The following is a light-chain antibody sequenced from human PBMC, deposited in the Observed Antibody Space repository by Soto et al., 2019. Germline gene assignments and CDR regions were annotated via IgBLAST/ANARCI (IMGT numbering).Light chain of an antibody. CDR2: KAS. V-gene: IGKV1-5*03. J-gene: IGKJ1*01. CDR1: QSISSW. CDR3: QQYNTYSRT. Sequence: DIQMTQSPSTLSASVGDRVTITCRASQSISSWLAWYQQKPGKAPKLLIYKASSLESGVPSRFSGSGSGTEFTLTISSLQPDDFATYYCQQYNTYSRTFGQGIKVEFK.